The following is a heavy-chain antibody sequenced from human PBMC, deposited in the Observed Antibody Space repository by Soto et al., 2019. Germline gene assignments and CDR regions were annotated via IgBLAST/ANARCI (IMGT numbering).Heavy chain of an antibody. CDR1: GGSISSYY. CDR2: IYYSGST. J-gene: IGHJ5*02. Sequence: PSETLSLTCTVSGGSISSYYWSWIRQPPGKGLEWIGYIYYSGSTNYNPSLKSRVTISVDTSKNQFSLKLSSVTAADTAVYYCAREVDYYDSRGRLGVWFDPWGQVT. CDR3: AREVDYYDSRGRLGVWFDP. V-gene: IGHV4-59*01. D-gene: IGHD3-22*01.